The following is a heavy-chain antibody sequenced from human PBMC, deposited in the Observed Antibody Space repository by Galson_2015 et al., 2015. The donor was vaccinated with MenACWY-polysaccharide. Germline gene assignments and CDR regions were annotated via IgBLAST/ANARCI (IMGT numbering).Heavy chain of an antibody. CDR2: IRNDEISK. CDR1: GFNFRGNG. Sequence: SLRLSCAASGFNFRGNGMHWVRLAPGKGLEWVALIRNDEISKHYIDAVKGRFSISRDNSKNTLYLQMNTLRPEDTAVYYCARDPSRLDIAAASNWGQGALVTVSS. CDR3: ARDPSRLDIAAASN. V-gene: IGHV3-30*02. D-gene: IGHD6-13*01. J-gene: IGHJ4*02.